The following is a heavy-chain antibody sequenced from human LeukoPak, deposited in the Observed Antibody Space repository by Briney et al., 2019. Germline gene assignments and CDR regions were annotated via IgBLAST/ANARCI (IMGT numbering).Heavy chain of an antibody. J-gene: IGHJ4*02. V-gene: IGHV3-23*01. CDR3: VRNDILTGHTNWYFEY. CDR2: TLGGRSSTT. Sequence: GASLRLSCAASGFTFNNYAMNWVRQAPGKGLEWVSVTLGGRSSTTYYADSVKGRFTMSRDNSQNTVYLQMNSLRVEDTAVYYCVRNDILTGHTNWYFEYWGQGTLVTVSS. D-gene: IGHD3-9*01. CDR1: GFTFNNYA.